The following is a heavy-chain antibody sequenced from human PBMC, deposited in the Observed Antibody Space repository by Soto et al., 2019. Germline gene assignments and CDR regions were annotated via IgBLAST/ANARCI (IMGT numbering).Heavy chain of an antibody. CDR1: GFTFSSYD. CDR2: IGTAGDT. J-gene: IGHJ3*02. Sequence: GGSLRLSCAASGFTFSSYDMHWVRQATGKGLEWVSAIGTAGDTYYPGSVKGRFAISRENAKNSLYLQMNSLRAGDTAVYYCARGSFYDILTGYTHDAFDIWGQGTMVTVSS. CDR3: ARGSFYDILTGYTHDAFDI. V-gene: IGHV3-13*01. D-gene: IGHD3-9*01.